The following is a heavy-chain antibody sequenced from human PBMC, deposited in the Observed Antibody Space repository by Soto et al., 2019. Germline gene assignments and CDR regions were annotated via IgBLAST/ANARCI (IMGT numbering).Heavy chain of an antibody. V-gene: IGHV3-7*01. D-gene: IGHD2-15*01. CDR1: GFTFSSYW. CDR2: IRQDGSEK. J-gene: IGHJ4*02. CDR3: ARAGRYCSGGSCFDY. Sequence: LRLSCAAAGFTFSSYWMSWVRQAPGKGLEWVANIRQDGSEKYYVDSVKGRFTISRDNAKNSLYLQMNSLRAEDTAVYYCARAGRYCSGGSCFDYWGQGTLVTVSS.